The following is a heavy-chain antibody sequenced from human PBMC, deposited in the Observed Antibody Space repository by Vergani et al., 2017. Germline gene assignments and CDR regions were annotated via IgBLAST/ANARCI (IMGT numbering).Heavy chain of an antibody. V-gene: IGHV7-4-1*02. CDR2: INTNTGNP. CDR3: ARDLGFQPLSGDEPLDC. J-gene: IGHJ4*02. Sequence: QVQLVQSGSELKKPGASVKVSCKASGYTFTSYAMNWVRQAPGQGLEWMGWINTNTGNPTYAQDFTGRFVFSLDTSVSTAYLQISSLKAEDTAVYYCARDLGFQPLSGDEPLDCGGQGTLVTVSS. CDR1: GYTFTSYA. D-gene: IGHD3-10*01.